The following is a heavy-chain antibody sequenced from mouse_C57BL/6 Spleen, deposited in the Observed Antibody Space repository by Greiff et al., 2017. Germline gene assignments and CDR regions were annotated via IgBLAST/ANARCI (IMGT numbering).Heavy chain of an antibody. J-gene: IGHJ2*01. CDR3: ERHEEPPYYGSSYDYFDD. V-gene: IGHV1-62-2*01. Sequence: QVQLQQSGAELVKPGASVKLSCKASGYTFTEYTIHWVKQRSGQGLEWIGWFYPGSGSIKYNEKFKDKATLTADKSSSTVYLELSRLTSEDSAVYLCERHEEPPYYGSSYDYFDDWGQGTTLTVSS. D-gene: IGHD1-1*01. CDR1: GYTFTEYT. CDR2: FYPGSGSI.